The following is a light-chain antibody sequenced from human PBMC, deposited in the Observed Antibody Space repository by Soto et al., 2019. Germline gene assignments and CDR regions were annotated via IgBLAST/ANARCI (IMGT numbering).Light chain of an antibody. CDR3: LQDYNSPYT. V-gene: IGKV1-6*01. Sequence: AIQMTQSPSSLSASVGDRVTITCRASQGIRNDLGWYQQKPGKAPKFLIYGASSLQSGVPARFSGSGSGTDFTLTINSLQPEDLATYYCLQDYNSPYTFGQGTKLEIK. CDR2: GAS. J-gene: IGKJ2*01. CDR1: QGIRND.